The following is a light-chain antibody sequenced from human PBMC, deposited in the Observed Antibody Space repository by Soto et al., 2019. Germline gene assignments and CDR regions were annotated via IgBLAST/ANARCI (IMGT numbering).Light chain of an antibody. Sequence: DIQMTQSPSTLSGSVGDRVTITCRASQNIINYLHWYQRKPGKAPKLLIYAASSLHSGVPSRFSGSGSGTDFTLTISSLEPEDFAVYYCQQRSNWPRTFGQGTKVDI. CDR3: QQRSNWPRT. CDR2: AAS. V-gene: IGKV1-39*01. CDR1: QNIINY. J-gene: IGKJ1*01.